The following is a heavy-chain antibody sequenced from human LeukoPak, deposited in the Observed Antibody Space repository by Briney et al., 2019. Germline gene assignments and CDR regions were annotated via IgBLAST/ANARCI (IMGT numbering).Heavy chain of an antibody. Sequence: PSGTLSLTCTVSGGSISNNNWWSWVRQFPEKGLEWIGEIYHTGSTNYNPSLKSRVTISIDTSTNQFSLKLSSVTAADTAVYYCARGSWQLAEEVYWGQGTLVTVSS. V-gene: IGHV4-4*02. J-gene: IGHJ4*02. CDR3: ARGSWQLAEEVY. CDR1: GGSISNNNW. D-gene: IGHD6-6*01. CDR2: IYHTGST.